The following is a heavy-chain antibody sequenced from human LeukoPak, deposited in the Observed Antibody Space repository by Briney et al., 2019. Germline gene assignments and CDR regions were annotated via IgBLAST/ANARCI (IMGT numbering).Heavy chain of an antibody. J-gene: IGHJ4*02. CDR1: GFTFSSYA. Sequence: GGSLRLSCAASGFTFSSYAMSWVRQAPGKGLEWVSALGRSGTTTYYADSVKGRFTISRDNSKNTLNLQMSSLRAEDTAVYYCARHEYSNGCFDHWRQGTLVTVSS. D-gene: IGHD6-19*01. V-gene: IGHV3-23*01. CDR2: LGRSGTTT. CDR3: ARHEYSNGCFDH.